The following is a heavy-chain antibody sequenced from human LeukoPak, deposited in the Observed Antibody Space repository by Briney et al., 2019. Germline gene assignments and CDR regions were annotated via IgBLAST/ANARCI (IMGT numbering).Heavy chain of an antibody. Sequence: PSETLSLTCTVSGGSISSSSYYWGWIRQPPGKGLEWIGSIYYSGSTYYNPSLKSRVTISVDTSKNQFSLKLSSVTAADTAVYYCARQFYGGRSFDYWGQGTLVTVSS. J-gene: IGHJ4*02. CDR2: IYYSGST. CDR3: ARQFYGGRSFDY. CDR1: GGSISSSSYY. D-gene: IGHD4-23*01. V-gene: IGHV4-39*01.